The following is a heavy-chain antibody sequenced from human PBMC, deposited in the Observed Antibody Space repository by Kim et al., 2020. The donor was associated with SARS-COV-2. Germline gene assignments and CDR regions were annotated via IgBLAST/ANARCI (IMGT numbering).Heavy chain of an antibody. D-gene: IGHD3-3*01. V-gene: IGHV3-53*01. CDR3: ARHKTPGNYNSPFDY. Sequence: ADSVRGRFTISRDHSKNTVYLQMNSLSVEDTAIYYCARHKTPGNYNSPFDYWGQGTLVTVSS. J-gene: IGHJ4*02.